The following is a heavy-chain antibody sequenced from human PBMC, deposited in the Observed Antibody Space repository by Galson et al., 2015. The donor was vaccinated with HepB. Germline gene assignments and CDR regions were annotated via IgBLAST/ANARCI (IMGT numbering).Heavy chain of an antibody. Sequence: SVKVSCKASGGTFSSYAISWVRQAPGHGLEWMGRIIPILGIANYAQKFQGRVTITADKSTSTAYMELSSLRSEDTAVYYCARDYGSGRTYYYYYGMDVWGQGTTVTVSS. D-gene: IGHD3-10*01. V-gene: IGHV1-69*04. J-gene: IGHJ6*02. CDR3: ARDYGSGRTYYYYYGMDV. CDR1: GGTFSSYA. CDR2: IIPILGIA.